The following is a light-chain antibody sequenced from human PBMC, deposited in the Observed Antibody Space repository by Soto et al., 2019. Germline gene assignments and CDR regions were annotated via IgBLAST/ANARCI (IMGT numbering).Light chain of an antibody. V-gene: IGKV3-11*01. CDR3: QQRNTWSLS. Sequence: EIVLTQSPATLSLSPGERATLSCRTSQSVSSYLAWYQQKPGQAPRLLIYDASNRATGIPARFSGSGSGTDFTLTIGRLEPEDFAVYYCQQRNTWSLSFGGGTKVEIK. CDR2: DAS. CDR1: QSVSSY. J-gene: IGKJ4*01.